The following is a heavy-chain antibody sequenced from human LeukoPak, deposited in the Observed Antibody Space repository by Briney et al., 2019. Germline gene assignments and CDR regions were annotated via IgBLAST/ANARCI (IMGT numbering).Heavy chain of an antibody. Sequence: SETLSLTCTVAGGSLNNYHWTWIRQPAGKGLEWIGRIYLSGLSTSGSTNYNPSLSSRVTMSLDTPKRQFFLNLTSVTAADTAVYYCARGTDMTPISGYYSFVYWGQGTLVSVSS. V-gene: IGHV4-4*07. D-gene: IGHD5-12*01. CDR3: ARGTDMTPISGYYSFVY. CDR1: GGSLNNYH. CDR2: IYLSGLSTSGST. J-gene: IGHJ4*02.